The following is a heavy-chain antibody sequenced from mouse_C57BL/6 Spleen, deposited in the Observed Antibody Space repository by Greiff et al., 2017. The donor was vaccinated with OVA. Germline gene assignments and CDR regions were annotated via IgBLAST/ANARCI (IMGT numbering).Heavy chain of an antibody. J-gene: IGHJ2*01. CDR1: GYTFTSYW. CDR2: IHPNSGST. V-gene: IGHV1-64*01. CDR3: ARDYGYDVGYYFDY. D-gene: IGHD2-2*01. Sequence: QVQLQQPGAELVKPGASVKLSCKASGYTFTSYWMHWVKQRPGQGLEWIGMIHPNSGSTNYNEKFKSKATLTVDKSSSTAYMQLSSLTSEDSAVYDGARDYGYDVGYYFDYWGQGTTLTVSS.